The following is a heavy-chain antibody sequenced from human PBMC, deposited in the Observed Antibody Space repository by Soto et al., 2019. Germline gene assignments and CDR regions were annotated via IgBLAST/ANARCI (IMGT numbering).Heavy chain of an antibody. J-gene: IGHJ4*02. CDR3: ARECKSAACTVEY. V-gene: IGHV4-4*07. Sequence: QVQLQESGPGLVKPSETLSLTCTVSGASISNYYWSWIRQPAGKGLEWIGRIYASGNTNYNPPLRSLVTISAHASNNALSLNLNSVTAADMDVYYCARECKSAACTVEYWGQGTLVTVSS. D-gene: IGHD6-13*01. CDR2: IYASGNT. CDR1: GASISNYY.